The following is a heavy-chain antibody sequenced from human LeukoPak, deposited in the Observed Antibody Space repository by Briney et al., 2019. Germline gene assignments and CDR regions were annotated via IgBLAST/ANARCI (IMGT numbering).Heavy chain of an antibody. V-gene: IGHV4-4*07. J-gene: IGHJ5*02. Sequence: PSETLSPTCTVSGGSISSYYWSWIRQPAGKGLEWIGRIYTSGSTNYNPSLKSRVTMSVDTSKNQFSLKLSSVTAADTAVYYCARDQPPREARSPMAYGSGSYGIWRPYNWFDPWGQGTLVTVSS. CDR1: GGSISSYY. CDR2: IYTSGST. D-gene: IGHD3-10*01. CDR3: ARDQPPREARSPMAYGSGSYGIWRPYNWFDP.